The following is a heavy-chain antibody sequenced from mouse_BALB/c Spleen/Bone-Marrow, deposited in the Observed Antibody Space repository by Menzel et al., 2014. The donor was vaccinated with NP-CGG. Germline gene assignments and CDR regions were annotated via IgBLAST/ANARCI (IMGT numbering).Heavy chain of an antibody. D-gene: IGHD1-1*02. J-gene: IGHJ4*01. V-gene: IGHV5-12-1*01. CDR1: GFAFSSYD. Sequence: EVMLVESGGGLVKPGGSLKLSCAASGFAFSSYDMSWVRQTPEKRLEWVAYISSGAGRTYYPDTVRGRFTICRDNAKNTLCLQMSCLKSEERAMYYCARHWRGSYDYAMDYWGQGTSVTVSS. CDR3: ARHWRGSYDYAMDY. CDR2: ISSGAGRT.